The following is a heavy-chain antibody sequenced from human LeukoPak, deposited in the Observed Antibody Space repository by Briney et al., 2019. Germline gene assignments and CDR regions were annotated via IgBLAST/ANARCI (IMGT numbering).Heavy chain of an antibody. CDR3: ARDKPATTTNAFDI. CDR1: GYTFTSYA. CDR2: INTNTGNP. J-gene: IGHJ3*02. D-gene: IGHD6-25*01. V-gene: IGHV7-4-1*02. Sequence: ASVNVSCKASGYTFTSYAMNWVRQAPGQGLEWMGWINTNTGNPTYAQGFTGRFVFSLDTSVSTAYLQISSLKAEDTAVYYCARDKPATTTNAFDIWGQGTMVTVSS.